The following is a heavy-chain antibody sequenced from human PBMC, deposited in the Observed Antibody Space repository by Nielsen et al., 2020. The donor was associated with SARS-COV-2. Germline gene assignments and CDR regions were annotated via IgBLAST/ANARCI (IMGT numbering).Heavy chain of an antibody. Sequence: SETLSLTCAVYGGSFSGYYWSWIRQHPGKGLEWIGYIYYSGSTYYNPSLKSRVTISVDTSKNQFSLKLSSVTAADTAVYYCARELGATGWFDPWGQGTLVTVSS. CDR3: ARELGATGWFDP. V-gene: IGHV4-31*11. CDR1: GGSFSGYY. CDR2: IYYSGST. D-gene: IGHD1-26*01. J-gene: IGHJ5*02.